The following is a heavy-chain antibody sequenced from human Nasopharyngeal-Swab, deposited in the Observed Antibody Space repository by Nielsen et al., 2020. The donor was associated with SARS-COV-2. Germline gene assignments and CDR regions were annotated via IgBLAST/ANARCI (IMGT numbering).Heavy chain of an antibody. D-gene: IGHD6-19*01. CDR1: GGSISSYY. CDR3: ARVPPIAVAGKGVDV. CDR2: INHSGST. V-gene: IGHV4-34*01. J-gene: IGHJ6*02. Sequence: GSLRLSCTVSGGSISSYYWSWIRQPPGKGLEWIGEINHSGSTNYNPSLKSRVTISVDTSKNQFSLKLSSVTAADTAVYYCARVPPIAVAGKGVDVWGQGTTVTVSS.